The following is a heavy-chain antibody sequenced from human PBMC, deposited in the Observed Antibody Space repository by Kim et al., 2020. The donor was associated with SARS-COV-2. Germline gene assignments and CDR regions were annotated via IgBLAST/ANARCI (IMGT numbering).Heavy chain of an antibody. CDR3: ANLRGGGFDY. J-gene: IGHJ4*02. V-gene: IGHV3-23*01. CDR2: ST. Sequence: STNCADTGMDRYTNTRDNPKNTLYLQMNSVRAEDTAVYYCANLRGGGFDYWGQGTLVSVSS. D-gene: IGHD3-10*01.